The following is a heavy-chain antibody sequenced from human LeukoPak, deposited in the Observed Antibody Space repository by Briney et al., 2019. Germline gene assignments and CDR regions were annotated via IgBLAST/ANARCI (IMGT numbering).Heavy chain of an antibody. CDR2: IYYSGST. D-gene: IGHD5-18*01. V-gene: IGHV4-31*03. Sequence: SETLSLTCSVSGGSLSSGGYYWSWIRQHPGKGLEWLGYIYYSGSTYYNPSLKSRVTISVDTSKNQFSLKLSSVTAADTAVYYCARDRGMDTAMVVYYGMDVWGQGTTVTVSS. CDR1: GGSLSSGGYY. J-gene: IGHJ6*02. CDR3: ARDRGMDTAMVVYYGMDV.